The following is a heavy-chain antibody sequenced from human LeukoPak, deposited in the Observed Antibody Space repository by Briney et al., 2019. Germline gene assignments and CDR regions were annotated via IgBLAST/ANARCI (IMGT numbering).Heavy chain of an antibody. CDR1: GFPFSSYW. D-gene: IGHD5-12*01. J-gene: IGHJ4*02. CDR3: AKLSYYSGYVY. Sequence: GGSLRLSCVASGFPFSSYWMTWVRQAPGKGLEWVANIKQDGSKKSYVDSVKGRFTISRDNAKNSLYLQMNSLRAEDTALYYCAKLSYYSGYVYWGQGTLVTVSS. V-gene: IGHV3-7*03. CDR2: IKQDGSKK.